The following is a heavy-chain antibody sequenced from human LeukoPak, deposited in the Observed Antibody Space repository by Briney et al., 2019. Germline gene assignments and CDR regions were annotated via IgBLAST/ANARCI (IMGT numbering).Heavy chain of an antibody. V-gene: IGHV1-2*02. CDR1: DYTFNNYG. CDR3: ARDQTPLRYFDWLLRPENWFDP. D-gene: IGHD3-9*01. CDR2: INPNSGGT. J-gene: IGHJ5*02. Sequence: ASVKVSCKASDYTFNNYGITWVRQAPGQGLEWMGWINPNSGGTNYAQKSQGRVTMTRDTSISTAYMELSRLRSDDTAVYYCARDQTPLRYFDWLLRPENWFDPWGQGTLVTVSS.